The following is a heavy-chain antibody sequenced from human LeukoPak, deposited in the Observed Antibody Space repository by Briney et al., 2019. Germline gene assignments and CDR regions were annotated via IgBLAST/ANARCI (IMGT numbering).Heavy chain of an antibody. Sequence: GGSLRLSCAASGFTFSSYAMSWVRQAPGKGLECVSAISGSGGRTYYADSVKGRFTISRDNSKNTLYLQMNSLRAEDTAVYYCAKDYYDSSGYYFSAGGYCDYWGQGTLVTVSS. CDR3: AKDYYDSSGYYFSAGGYCDY. V-gene: IGHV3-23*01. D-gene: IGHD3-22*01. J-gene: IGHJ4*02. CDR2: ISGSGGRT. CDR1: GFTFSSYA.